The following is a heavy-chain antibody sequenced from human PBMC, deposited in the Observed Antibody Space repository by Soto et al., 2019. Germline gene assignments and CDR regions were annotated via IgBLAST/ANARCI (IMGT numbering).Heavy chain of an antibody. D-gene: IGHD3-10*01. CDR1: GFIFDSYA. V-gene: IGHV3-23*01. CDR3: GGGPDYRNNYYYGMDV. J-gene: IGHJ6*02. Sequence: GGPLRLSCTASGFIFDSYAMSWVRQAPGKGLECISTISGSGHNTYYADSVKGRFTISRDSSKDTVYLQMNNLRADDTAVYFCGGGPDYRNNYYYGMDVWGQGTTVTVSS. CDR2: ISGSGHNT.